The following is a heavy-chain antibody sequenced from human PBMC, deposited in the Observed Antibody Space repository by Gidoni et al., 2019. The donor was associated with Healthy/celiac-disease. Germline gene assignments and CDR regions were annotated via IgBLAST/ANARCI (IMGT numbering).Heavy chain of an antibody. V-gene: IGHV1-69*01. CDR3: ATSLGVYGGYDKDGWYY. CDR2: IIPIFGTA. J-gene: IGHJ4*02. CDR1: GGTFSSYA. Sequence: QVQLVQSGAEVKKPGSSVKVSCKASGGTFSSYAISWVRQAPGQGLEWMGGIIPIFGTANYAQKFQGRVTITADESTSTAYMELSSLRSEDTAVYYCATSLGVYGGYDKDGWYYWGQGTLVTVSS. D-gene: IGHD5-12*01.